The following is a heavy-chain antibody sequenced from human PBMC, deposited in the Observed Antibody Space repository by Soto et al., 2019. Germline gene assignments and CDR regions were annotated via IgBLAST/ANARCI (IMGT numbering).Heavy chain of an antibody. Sequence: QVQLVESGGGVVQPGKSLRLSCAASGFNFSRYGMHWVRQAPGKGLEWVAVVWFDGRNKYYADSVKGRFTISRDNSDNTLYLQMNSLRAENTALYYCARDRGANSGFDGPGDYWGQGTVVIVSS. V-gene: IGHV3-33*01. CDR1: GFNFSRYG. CDR2: VWFDGRNK. D-gene: IGHD5-12*01. J-gene: IGHJ4*02. CDR3: ARDRGANSGFDGPGDY.